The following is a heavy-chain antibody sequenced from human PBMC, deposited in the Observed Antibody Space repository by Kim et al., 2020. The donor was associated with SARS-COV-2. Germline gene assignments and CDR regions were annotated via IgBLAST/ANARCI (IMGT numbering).Heavy chain of an antibody. CDR3: ARDGHVVPAAMTYYYYGMDV. V-gene: IGHV1-18*01. Sequence: ASVKVSCKASGYTFTSYGISWVRQAPGQGLEWMGWISAYNGNTNYAQKLQGRVTMTTDTSTSTAYMELRSLRSDDTAVYYCARDGHVVPAAMTYYYYGMDVWGQGTTVTVSS. CDR1: GYTFTSYG. J-gene: IGHJ6*02. CDR2: ISAYNGNT. D-gene: IGHD2-2*01.